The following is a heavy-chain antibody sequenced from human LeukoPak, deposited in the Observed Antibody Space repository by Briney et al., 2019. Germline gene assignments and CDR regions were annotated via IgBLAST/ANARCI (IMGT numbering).Heavy chain of an antibody. CDR2: IYVSGIT. Sequence: PSETLSLTCTVSGDSVTSGYWSWIRQPPGKGLEWIGYIYVSGITDYNPSLKSRLTISVDTSNNQFSLNLSSVTAADTAVYYCAGRGHRYSRDWGQGILVTVSS. D-gene: IGHD2-15*01. CDR3: AGRGHRYSRD. J-gene: IGHJ1*01. V-gene: IGHV4-4*09. CDR1: GDSVTSGY.